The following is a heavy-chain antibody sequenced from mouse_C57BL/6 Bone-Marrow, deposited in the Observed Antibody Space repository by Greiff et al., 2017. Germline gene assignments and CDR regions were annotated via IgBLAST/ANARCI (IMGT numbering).Heavy chain of an antibody. CDR2: INPGSGGT. CDR3: ARRVHYCGRGNYFDY. D-gene: IGHD1-1*01. Sequence: QVQLQQSGAELVRPGTSVKVSCKASGYAFTNYLIEWVKQRPGQGLEWIGVINPGSGGTNYNEKFKGKATLTADKSSSTAYMQLSSLTSEDSAVYFCARRVHYCGRGNYFDYWGQGTTLTVSS. V-gene: IGHV1-54*01. J-gene: IGHJ2*01. CDR1: GYAFTNYL.